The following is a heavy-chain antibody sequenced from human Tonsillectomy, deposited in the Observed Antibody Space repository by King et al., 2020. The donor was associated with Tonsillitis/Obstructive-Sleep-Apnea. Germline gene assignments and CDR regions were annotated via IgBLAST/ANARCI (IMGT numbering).Heavy chain of an antibody. J-gene: IGHJ4*02. CDR1: GGSITSTGYL. CDR2: MYYSGNP. D-gene: IGHD3-9*01. V-gene: IGHV4-39*01. CDR3: TRRLGADVLRYFDWPL. Sequence: LQLQESGPGLVKPSETLSLTCTFSGGSITSTGYLWDWSRQPPGKGLEWIVTMYYSGNPYYNPSLKSRVTISVYTSQNQFSLKLPSVTAADTALYYCTRRLGADVLRYFDWPLWGQGTLVTVSS.